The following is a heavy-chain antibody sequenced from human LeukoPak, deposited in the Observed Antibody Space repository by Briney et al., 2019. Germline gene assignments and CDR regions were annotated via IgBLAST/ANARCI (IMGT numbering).Heavy chain of an antibody. CDR1: GFTFSSYA. V-gene: IGHV3-23*01. CDR3: AKDSNGGGWWSDYFDY. J-gene: IGHJ4*02. Sequence: GGSLRLSCAASGFTFSSYAMSWVRHAPGKGLEWVSTISGSGGNTNHADSVKGRFTISRDNSKNTLYLQVNSLRAEDTAVYYCAKDSNGGGWWSDYFDYWGQGTLVTVSS. CDR2: ISGSGGNT. D-gene: IGHD6-19*01.